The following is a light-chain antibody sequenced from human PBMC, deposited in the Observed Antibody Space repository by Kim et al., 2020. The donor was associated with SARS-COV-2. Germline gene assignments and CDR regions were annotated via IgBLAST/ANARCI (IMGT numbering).Light chain of an antibody. CDR3: QQYHRWPYT. J-gene: IGKJ2*01. CDR2: AAS. V-gene: IGKV3-15*01. CDR1: QSIYRN. Sequence: EIVMTQSPVTLSVSPGERVTLPSRASQSIYRNLAWYQQKLGHSPRLLIYAASSRAAGIPARFSASGSGTDFTLTISSLESEDFAVYYCQQYHRWPYTFGQGTKLEI.